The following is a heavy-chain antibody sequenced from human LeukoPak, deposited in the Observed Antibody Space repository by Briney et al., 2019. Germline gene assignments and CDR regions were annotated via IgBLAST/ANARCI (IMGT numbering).Heavy chain of an antibody. V-gene: IGHV3-30*02. CDR2: IRYDGSNK. D-gene: IGHD3-22*01. CDR1: GFTFSNYG. CDR3: AKVGYYDSRDYYYYYLDV. Sequence: GGSLRLSCAVSGFTFSNYGMHWVRQAPGKGLEWLTFIRYDGSNKYYADFVKGRFTISRGNSKNTLYLQMNSLRAEDTAVYYCAKVGYYDSRDYYYYYLDVWGKGTTVTISS. J-gene: IGHJ6*03.